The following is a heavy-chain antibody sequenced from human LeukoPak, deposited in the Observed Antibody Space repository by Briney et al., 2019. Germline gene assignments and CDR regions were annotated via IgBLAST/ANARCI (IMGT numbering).Heavy chain of an antibody. CDR2: ISSSSSYI. V-gene: IGHV3-21*01. CDR1: GFTFSSYS. Sequence: GGSLRLSCAASGFTFSSYSMNWVRQAPGKGLEWVSSISSSSSYIYYADSVKGRFTISRDNAKNSLYLQMNSLRAEDTAVYYCARAGSADYSKSHAFDIWGQGTMVTVSS. D-gene: IGHD4-11*01. CDR3: ARAGSADYSKSHAFDI. J-gene: IGHJ3*02.